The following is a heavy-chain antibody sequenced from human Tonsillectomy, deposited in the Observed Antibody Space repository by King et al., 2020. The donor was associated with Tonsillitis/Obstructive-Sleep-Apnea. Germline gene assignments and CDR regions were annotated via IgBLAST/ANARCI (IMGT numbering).Heavy chain of an antibody. CDR1: GGSISTHSYY. D-gene: IGHD6-13*01. CDR3: ARHTIASSSGNCFDP. V-gene: IGHV4-39*01. CDR2: IYYGGTT. Sequence: QLQESGPGLVKPSETLSLTCTVSGGSISTHSYYWAWIRQPPGKGLEWIGSIYYGGTTYYNPSLRSQITISEDTSKNQFSLNLSSLTAADTAVYYCARHTIASSSGNCFDPWGQGALVTVSS. J-gene: IGHJ5*02.